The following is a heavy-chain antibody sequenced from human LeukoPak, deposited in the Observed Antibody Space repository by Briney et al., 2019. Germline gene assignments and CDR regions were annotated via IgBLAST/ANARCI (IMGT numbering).Heavy chain of an antibody. CDR1: GYSFTSYW. J-gene: IGHJ4*02. V-gene: IGHV5-51*01. CDR2: IYPGDSDT. Sequence: GESLKISCKGSGYSFTSYWIGWVRQMPGKGLEWMGIIYPGDSDTRYSPSFQGQVTISADKSISTAYLQWSSLKASDTAMYYCARLAPCCSGGSCYSGGIDYWGQGTLVTVSS. CDR3: ARLAPCCSGGSCYSGGIDY. D-gene: IGHD2-15*01.